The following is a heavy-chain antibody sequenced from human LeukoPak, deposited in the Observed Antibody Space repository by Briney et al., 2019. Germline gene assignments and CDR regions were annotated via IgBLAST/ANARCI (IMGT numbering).Heavy chain of an antibody. D-gene: IGHD6-13*01. CDR1: GGSFSGYY. Sequence: PSETLSLTCAVYGGSFSGYYWSWIGQPPGRGLERVGEINHSGSTNYSPSLKSRVTISVDTSKNQFSLKLSSVTAADTAVYYCARGRRAYSSSWCGFSFVFLDYWGQGTLVTVSS. CDR3: ARGRRAYSSSWCGFSFVFLDY. J-gene: IGHJ4*02. V-gene: IGHV4-34*01. CDR2: INHSGST.